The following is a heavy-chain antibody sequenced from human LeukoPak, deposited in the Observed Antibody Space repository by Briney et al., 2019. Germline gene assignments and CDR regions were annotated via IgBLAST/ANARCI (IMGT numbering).Heavy chain of an antibody. J-gene: IGHJ4*02. CDR2: IHYTGAT. CDR3: ARGNILTGYCFDF. D-gene: IGHD3-9*01. CDR1: GGSITGYY. V-gene: IGHV4-34*01. Sequence: RPSETLSLTCAVYGGSITGYYWSWIRQTPGRGLEWVGEIHYTGATSYNPSLKSRATISTDTSKNQFSLRLSPVTAADTAVYYCARGNILTGYCFDFWGQGALVTVSS.